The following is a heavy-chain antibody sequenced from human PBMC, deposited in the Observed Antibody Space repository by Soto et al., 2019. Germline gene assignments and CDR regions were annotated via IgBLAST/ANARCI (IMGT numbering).Heavy chain of an antibody. Sequence: PSETLSLTCTVSGGSISSSSYYWGWIRLPPGKGLEWIGSIYYSGSTYYNPSLKSRVTISVDTSKNQFSLKLSSVTAADTAVYYCARRGVGATPYYYYGMDVWGQGTTVTVSS. D-gene: IGHD1-26*01. CDR3: ARRGVGATPYYYYGMDV. CDR2: IYYSGST. V-gene: IGHV4-39*01. CDR1: GGSISSSSYY. J-gene: IGHJ6*02.